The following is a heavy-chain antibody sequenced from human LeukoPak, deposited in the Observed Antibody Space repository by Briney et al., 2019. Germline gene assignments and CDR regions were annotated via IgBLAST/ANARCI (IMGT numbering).Heavy chain of an antibody. CDR1: GFTLSSYW. J-gene: IGHJ4*02. CDR3: ARXXXDIXTGYYGYYFDY. CDR2: INSDGSST. D-gene: IGHD3-9*01. Sequence: PGGSLRLSCAASGFTLSSYWMHWVRQAPGKGLVWVSRINSDGSSTSYADSVKGRFTISRDNAKNTLYLQMNSLRAEDTAVYYCARXXXDIXTGYYGYYFDYWGQGTLVTVSS. V-gene: IGHV3-74*01.